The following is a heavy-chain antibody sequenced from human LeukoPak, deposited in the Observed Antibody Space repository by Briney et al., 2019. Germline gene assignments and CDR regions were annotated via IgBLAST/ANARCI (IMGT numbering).Heavy chain of an antibody. CDR1: GYTFTGYY. Sequence: ASVKVSCKASGYTFTGYYMHWVRQAPGQGLEWMGWINPNSGGTNYAQKFQGRVTMTRDTSISTAYMELSRLRSDDTAVYYCAREASPVPAAMLDYWGQGTLVTVSS. V-gene: IGHV1-2*02. D-gene: IGHD2-2*01. CDR3: AREASPVPAAMLDY. J-gene: IGHJ4*02. CDR2: INPNSGGT.